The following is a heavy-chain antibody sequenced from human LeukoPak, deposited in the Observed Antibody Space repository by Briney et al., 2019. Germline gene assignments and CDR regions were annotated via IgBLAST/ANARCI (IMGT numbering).Heavy chain of an antibody. CDR1: GGSISSSSYY. J-gene: IGHJ4*02. CDR2: IFYSGTT. V-gene: IGHV4-39*01. D-gene: IGHD2-2*01. CDR3: ASENCSDTSCSSFDY. Sequence: PSETLSLTCTVSGGSISSSSYYWGWIRQPPGKGLEWIRSIFYSGTTYYNPSLKSRVTISVDTSKNQFSLRLSSVTAADTAVYYCASENCSDTSCSSFDYWGQGTLVTVSS.